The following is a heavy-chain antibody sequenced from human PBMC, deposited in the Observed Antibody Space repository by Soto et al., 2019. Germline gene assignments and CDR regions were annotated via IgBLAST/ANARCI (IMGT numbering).Heavy chain of an antibody. D-gene: IGHD1-26*01. CDR1: GFTFSSYA. Sequence: GGSLTLSCAASGFTFSSYAMSWVRQAPGKGLEWVSAISGSGGSTYYADSVKGRFTISRDNSKNTLYLQMNSLRAEDTAVYYRANLPESLHSGSYADAFDIWGQGTMVTVSS. CDR3: ANLPESLHSGSYADAFDI. J-gene: IGHJ3*02. V-gene: IGHV3-23*01. CDR2: ISGSGGST.